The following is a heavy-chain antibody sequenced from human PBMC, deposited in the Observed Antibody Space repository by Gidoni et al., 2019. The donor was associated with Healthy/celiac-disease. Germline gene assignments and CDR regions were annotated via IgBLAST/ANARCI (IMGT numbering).Heavy chain of an antibody. J-gene: IGHJ6*02. Sequence: QVQLVESGGGVVQPGRSLRLSCAASGFTFSSYGMHWVRQAPGKGLEWVAVIGYDGSNKYYADSVKGRFTISRDNSKNTLYLQMNSLRAEDTAVYYCAREGVEEELFITYGMDVWGQGTTVTVSS. CDR1: GFTFSSYG. V-gene: IGHV3-33*01. D-gene: IGHD3-10*01. CDR3: AREGVEEELFITYGMDV. CDR2: IGYDGSNK.